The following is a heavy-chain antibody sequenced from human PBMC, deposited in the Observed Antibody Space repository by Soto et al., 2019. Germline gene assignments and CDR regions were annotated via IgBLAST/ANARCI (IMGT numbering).Heavy chain of an antibody. Sequence: QVQLVESGGGVVKPGRSLRLSCVASGFTFSHYDMNWVRQARGKGLEWVAVVSYDGSNKYYGDSVRGRFTISRDNSKNTLYLQMNSLRAEDTAVYYCAKGELINPQLFEFWGQGALVTVSS. CDR1: GFTFSHYD. J-gene: IGHJ4*02. CDR2: VSYDGSNK. D-gene: IGHD1-26*01. V-gene: IGHV3-30*18. CDR3: AKGELINPQLFEF.